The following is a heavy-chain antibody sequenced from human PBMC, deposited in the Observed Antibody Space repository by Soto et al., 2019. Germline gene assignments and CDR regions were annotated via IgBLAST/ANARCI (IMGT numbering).Heavy chain of an antibody. CDR2: ISAYTGNT. J-gene: IGHJ6*02. D-gene: IGHD1-26*01. CDR3: ASRRPPYSGSYYYGMDV. CDR1: GYTFTSYG. V-gene: IGHV1-18*04. Sequence: ASVKVSCKASGYTFTSYGISWVRQAPGQGLEWMGWISAYTGNTNYAQKLQGRVTMTTDTSTSTAYMELRSLRSDDTAVYYCASRRPPYSGSYYYGMDVWGQGTTVTVSS.